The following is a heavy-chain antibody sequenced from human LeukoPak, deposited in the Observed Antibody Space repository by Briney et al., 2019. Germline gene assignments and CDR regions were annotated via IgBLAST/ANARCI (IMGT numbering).Heavy chain of an antibody. V-gene: IGHV3-23*01. CDR2: ISGSGGST. J-gene: IGHJ4*02. CDR1: GFTFSSYA. CDR3: AKDRGGGYYDSSGYPFDH. Sequence: GGSLRLSCAASGFTFSSYAMSWVRQAPGKGLEWVSAISGSGGSTYYADSVKGRFTISRDNSKNTLYLQMNSLRAEDTAVYYCAKDRGGGYYDSSGYPFDHWGQGTLVTVSS. D-gene: IGHD3-22*01.